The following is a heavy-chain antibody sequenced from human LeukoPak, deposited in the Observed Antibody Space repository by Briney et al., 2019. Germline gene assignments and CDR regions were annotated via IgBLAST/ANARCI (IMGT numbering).Heavy chain of an antibody. CDR1: GGSISSYY. CDR3: ARNLWFGESSDAFYI. CDR2: IYYSGNT. J-gene: IGHJ3*02. D-gene: IGHD3-10*01. Sequence: SETLSLTCTVSGGSISSYYWSWIRQPPGKGLEWIGYIYYSGNTNYNPPLKSRVSISVDTSKNQFSLRLTSVTAADTAVYYCARNLWFGESSDAFYIWGQGTMVTVSS. V-gene: IGHV4-59*01.